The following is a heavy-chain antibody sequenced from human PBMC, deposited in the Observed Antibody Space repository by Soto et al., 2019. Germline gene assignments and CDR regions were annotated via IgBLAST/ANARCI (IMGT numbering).Heavy chain of an antibody. CDR1: VDSITTYY. J-gene: IGHJ6*02. D-gene: IGHD6-13*01. CDR2: IDTSGNT. V-gene: IGHV4-4*07. Sequence: SETLSLTCTVSVDSITTYYWSWIRQPAGKGLEWIGRIDTSGNTNYNPSLKSRVTMSVDTSKKQFSLKLTSVTAADTAVYYCARYSNNWFQTEGMDVWGQGTTVTAP. CDR3: ARYSNNWFQTEGMDV.